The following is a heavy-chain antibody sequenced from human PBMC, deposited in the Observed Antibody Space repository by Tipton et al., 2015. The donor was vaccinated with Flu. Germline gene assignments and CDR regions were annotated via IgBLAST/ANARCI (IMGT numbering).Heavy chain of an antibody. CDR2: ISSSGNTI. Sequence: VQLVQSGGGLVQPGRSLRLSCAASGFTFSNYEMNWVSQAPGKGLEWLSYISSSGNTISYADSVRGRFTISRDNTKKSLYLQLDSLRAEDTAIYYCATLTGDDYWGQGIMVTVSS. CDR3: ATLTGDDY. V-gene: IGHV3-48*03. J-gene: IGHJ4*02. D-gene: IGHD7-27*01. CDR1: GFTFSNYE.